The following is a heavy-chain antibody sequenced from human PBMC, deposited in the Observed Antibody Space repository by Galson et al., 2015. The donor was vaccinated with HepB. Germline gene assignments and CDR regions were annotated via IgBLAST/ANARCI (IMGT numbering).Heavy chain of an antibody. CDR3: TRRVAGNGWFVP. D-gene: IGHD2-8*01. V-gene: IGHV6-1*01. CDR2: TYYASPWHS. J-gene: IGHJ5*02. CDR1: GDSVSSSNGG. Sequence: CAISGDSVSSSNGGWTWIRQSPSRGLEGLGRTYYASPWHSDYAEFVRHPININPDTTKKLVSLHLSSVTPEDPAVYYCTRRVAGNGWFVPWGQGTLVTVSS.